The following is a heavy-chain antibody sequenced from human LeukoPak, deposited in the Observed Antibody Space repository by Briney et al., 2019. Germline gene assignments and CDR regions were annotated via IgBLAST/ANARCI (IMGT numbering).Heavy chain of an antibody. J-gene: IGHJ5*02. V-gene: IGHV3-30*03. CDR2: ISYDGSNK. Sequence: PGRSLRLSCAASGFTFSSYGMHWVRQAPGKGLEGGAVISYDGSNKYYADSVKGRFTISRDNSKNTLYLQMNSLRAEDTAVYYCARDVDQLIWFDPWGQGTLVTVSS. CDR1: GFTFSSYG. D-gene: IGHD2-8*01. CDR3: ARDVDQLIWFDP.